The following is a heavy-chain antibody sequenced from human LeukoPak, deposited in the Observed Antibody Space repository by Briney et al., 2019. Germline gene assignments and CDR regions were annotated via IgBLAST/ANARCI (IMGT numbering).Heavy chain of an antibody. V-gene: IGHV1-18*01. D-gene: IGHD2-2*01. J-gene: IGHJ4*02. CDR3: ARGFSRNYYDY. Sequence: GASVKVSCKTSGYTFTSYGISWVRQAPGQGLEWMGWISAYNGNTNSAQKFQGRVTMTTDTSTSTAYMELRSLRSDDTAVYYCARGFSRNYYDYWGQGTLVTVSS. CDR2: ISAYNGNT. CDR1: GYTFTSYG.